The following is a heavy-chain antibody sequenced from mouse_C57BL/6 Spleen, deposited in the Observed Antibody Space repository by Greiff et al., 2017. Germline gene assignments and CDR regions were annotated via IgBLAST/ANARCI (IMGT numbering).Heavy chain of an antibody. CDR3: ARGDEFAY. CDR2: ISNLAYSI. CDR1: GFTFSDYG. J-gene: IGHJ3*01. Sequence: EVQGVASGGGLVQPGGSLKLSCAASGFTFSDYGMAWVRQAPRKGPELVAFISNLAYSIYYADTVTGRFTISRENAKNTLYLEMSSLRSEDTAMYYCARGDEFAYWGQGTLVTVSA. V-gene: IGHV5-15*01.